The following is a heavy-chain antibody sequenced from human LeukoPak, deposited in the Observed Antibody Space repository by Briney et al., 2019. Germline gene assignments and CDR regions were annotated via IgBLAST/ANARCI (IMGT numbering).Heavy chain of an antibody. V-gene: IGHV3-30*03. Sequence: GRSLRLSCAASGFTFSSYGMHWVCQAPGKGLEWVAVISYDGSNKYYADSVKGRFTIPRGNSKNTLYLQMNSLRAEDTAVYYCASLSPLFDYWGQGTLVTVSS. J-gene: IGHJ4*02. CDR1: GFTFSSYG. CDR2: ISYDGSNK. CDR3: ASLSPLFDY.